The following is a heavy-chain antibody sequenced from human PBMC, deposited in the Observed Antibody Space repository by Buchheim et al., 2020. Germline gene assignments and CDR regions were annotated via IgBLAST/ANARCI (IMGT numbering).Heavy chain of an antibody. V-gene: IGHV3-30*14. CDR3: ARVDDILTGYDAFDI. Sequence: QVQLVESGGGVVQPGRSLRLSCAASGFTFSSYAMHWVRQAPGTGLEWVAVISYDGSNKYYADSVKGRFTISRDNSKKTLYLQMNSLRAEDTAVYYCARVDDILTGYDAFDIWGQGT. CDR2: ISYDGSNK. J-gene: IGHJ3*02. CDR1: GFTFSSYA. D-gene: IGHD3-9*01.